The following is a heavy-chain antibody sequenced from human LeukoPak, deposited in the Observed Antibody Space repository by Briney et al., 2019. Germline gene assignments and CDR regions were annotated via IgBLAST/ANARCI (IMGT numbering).Heavy chain of an antibody. CDR2: IKSKTDGGTT. CDR3: TSSRVYYDILAGYYTRGEIDY. CDR1: GLTFSNAW. D-gene: IGHD3-9*01. Sequence: GGSLRLSCAASGLTFSNAWMTWVRQAPGRGLEWVGRIKSKTDGGTTDYAAPVKGRFTISRDGSKNTLFLQMSRLKTEDTAVYYCTSSRVYYDILAGYYTRGEIDYWGQGTLVTVSS. V-gene: IGHV3-15*01. J-gene: IGHJ4*02.